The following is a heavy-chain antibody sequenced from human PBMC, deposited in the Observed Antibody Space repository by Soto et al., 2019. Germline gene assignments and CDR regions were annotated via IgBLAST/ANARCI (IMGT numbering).Heavy chain of an antibody. CDR2: IKSKTDGGTT. D-gene: IGHD3-3*01. CDR3: TTDHDFWSGPTDYYYYYYMDV. V-gene: IGHV3-15*01. J-gene: IGHJ6*03. Sequence: EVQLVESGGGLVKPGGSLRLYCAASGFTFSNAWMSWVRQAPGKGRRWVGLIKSKTDGGTTDYAAPVKGRFTISRDDSKNTLYLQMNSLKTEDTAVYYCTTDHDFWSGPTDYYYYYYMDVWGKGTTVTVSS. CDR1: GFTFSNAW.